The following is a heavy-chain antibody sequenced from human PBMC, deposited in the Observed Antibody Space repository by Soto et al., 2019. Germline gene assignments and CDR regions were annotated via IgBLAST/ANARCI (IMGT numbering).Heavy chain of an antibody. J-gene: IGHJ3*02. Sequence: ASVKVSCKASGYTFTSYGISWVRQAPGQGLEWMGWISAYNGNTNYAQKLQGRVTMTTDTSTSTAYMELSSLRSEDTAVYYCATGYCSGGSCYDRDAFDIWGQGTLVTVSS. CDR2: ISAYNGNT. V-gene: IGHV1-18*01. CDR1: GYTFTSYG. D-gene: IGHD2-15*01. CDR3: ATGYCSGGSCYDRDAFDI.